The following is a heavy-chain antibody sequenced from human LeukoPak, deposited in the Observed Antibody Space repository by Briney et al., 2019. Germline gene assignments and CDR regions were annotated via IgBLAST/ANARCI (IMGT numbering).Heavy chain of an antibody. CDR3: ARVSGDYDGDFDY. D-gene: IGHD4-17*01. Sequence: SVKVSCKASGGTFSSYAISWVRQAPGQGLEWMGGIIPIFGTANYAQKFQGRVTITADESTSTAYMELSSLRSEDTAVYYCARVSGDYDGDFDYWGQGTLVTVSS. CDR2: IIPIFGTA. CDR1: GGTFSSYA. J-gene: IGHJ4*02. V-gene: IGHV1-69*13.